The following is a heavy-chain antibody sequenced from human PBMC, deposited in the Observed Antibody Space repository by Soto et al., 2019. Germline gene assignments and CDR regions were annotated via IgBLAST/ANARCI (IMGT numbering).Heavy chain of an antibody. J-gene: IGHJ6*02. V-gene: IGHV3-33*01. CDR3: ARGGRRDTRIYYYHVMDL. CDR1: GFTFSSYG. CDR2: IWYDGSNK. Sequence: QVQLVESGGGVVQPGRSLRLSCAASGFTFSSYGMHWVRQAPGKGLEWVAVIWYDGSNKYYEDSVKCGFTISRENFKNSFYQQMNSLRAEDTAVYYCARGGRRDTRIYYYHVMDLWGQGATVNVSS. D-gene: IGHD2-15*01.